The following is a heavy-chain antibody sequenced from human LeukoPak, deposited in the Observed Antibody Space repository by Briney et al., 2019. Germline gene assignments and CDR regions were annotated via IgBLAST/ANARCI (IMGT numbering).Heavy chain of an antibody. CDR2: IYYSGST. CDR1: GGSINSYY. CDR3: ARGYYGSGSYYFDY. V-gene: IGHV4-59*01. Sequence: SETLSLTCTVSGGSINSYYWSWIRQPPGKGLEWIAFIYYSGSTNYNPSLKSRVTISRDRSKNQFSLKLSSVTAADTAVYYCARGYYGSGSYYFDYWGQGTLVTVSS. D-gene: IGHD3-10*01. J-gene: IGHJ4*02.